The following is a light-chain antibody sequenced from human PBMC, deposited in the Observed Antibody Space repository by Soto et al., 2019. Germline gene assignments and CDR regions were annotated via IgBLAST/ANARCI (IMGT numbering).Light chain of an antibody. J-gene: IGKJ2*01. CDR3: QQYETYFRT. Sequence: DIQMTQSPSTLSASVGDRVTITCRASQGISGWLAWYQQKPGKAPRLLIYKASSLDTGVPSRFSGSGSGTEFTLTISSLQPDDSGTYYCQQYETYFRTFGQGTKLEIK. CDR1: QGISGW. V-gene: IGKV1-5*03. CDR2: KAS.